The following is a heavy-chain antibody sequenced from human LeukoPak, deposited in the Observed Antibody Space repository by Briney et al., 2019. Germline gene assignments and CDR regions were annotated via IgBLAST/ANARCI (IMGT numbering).Heavy chain of an antibody. CDR2: IYYSGST. D-gene: IGHD2-15*01. V-gene: IGHV4-59*08. CDR1: GGSISSYY. CDR3: ARPIVGYCSGGSCYSGYWYFDL. Sequence: KPSETLSLTCTVSGGSISSYYWSWIRQPPGKGLEWIGYIYYSGSTNYNPSLKSRVTISVDTSKNQFSLKLSSVTAADTAVYYCARPIVGYCSGGSCYSGYWYFDLRGRGTLVTVSS. J-gene: IGHJ2*01.